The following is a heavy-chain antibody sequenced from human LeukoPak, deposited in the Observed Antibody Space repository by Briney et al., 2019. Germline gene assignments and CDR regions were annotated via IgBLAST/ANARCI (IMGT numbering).Heavy chain of an antibody. CDR1: GFTFSSYW. Sequence: GGSLRLSCAASGFTFSSYWMDWARQAPGKGLEWVASINHNGNVNYYVDSVKGRFTISRDNAKNSLYLQMNSLRAEDTAVYYCAREQLVRTWSFDYWGQGTLVTVSS. J-gene: IGHJ4*02. V-gene: IGHV3-7*01. D-gene: IGHD6-13*01. CDR3: AREQLVRTWSFDY. CDR2: INHNGNVN.